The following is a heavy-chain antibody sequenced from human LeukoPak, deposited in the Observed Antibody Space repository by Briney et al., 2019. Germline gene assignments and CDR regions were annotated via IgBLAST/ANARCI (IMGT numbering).Heavy chain of an antibody. CDR3: ARGMYYYDSSGYHFLH. Sequence: GGSLRLSCAASGFTFSSYSMNWVRQAPGKGLEWVSSISSSSSYIYYADSVKGRFTISRDNAKNSLYLQMNSLRAEDTAVYYCARGMYYYDSSGYHFLHWGQGTLVTVSS. V-gene: IGHV3-21*01. D-gene: IGHD3-22*01. CDR1: GFTFSSYS. CDR2: ISSSSSYI. J-gene: IGHJ1*01.